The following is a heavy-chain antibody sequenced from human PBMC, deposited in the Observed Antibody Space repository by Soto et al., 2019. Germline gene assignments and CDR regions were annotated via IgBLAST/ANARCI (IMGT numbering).Heavy chain of an antibody. D-gene: IGHD3-22*01. Sequence: SETLSLTCNASNTSISDDYWAWIRQSPGKGLEWLGEINHNGSSNYNPSLKTRVTMSVDTSKHQFSLRLSSVTAADTAVYYCAAGGPEYYDTSGEFYYYYGLDVWGQGNTVTVSS. CDR3: AAGGPEYYDTSGEFYYYYGLDV. CDR2: INHNGSS. CDR1: NTSISDDY. V-gene: IGHV4-34*01. J-gene: IGHJ6*02.